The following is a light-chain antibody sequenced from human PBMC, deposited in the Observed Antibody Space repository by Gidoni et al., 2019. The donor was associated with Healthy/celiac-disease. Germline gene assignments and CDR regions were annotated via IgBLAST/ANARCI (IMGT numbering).Light chain of an antibody. CDR3: QQSYSTPWT. CDR2: AAS. V-gene: IGKV1-39*01. Sequence: DIIMTTSPSSLSASVGDRVTITCRASQSISSYLNWYQQKPGKAPKLLIYAASSLQSGVPSRFSGSGSGTDFTLTISSLQPDDFATYYCQQSYSTPWTFXQXTKVXIK. J-gene: IGKJ1*01. CDR1: QSISSY.